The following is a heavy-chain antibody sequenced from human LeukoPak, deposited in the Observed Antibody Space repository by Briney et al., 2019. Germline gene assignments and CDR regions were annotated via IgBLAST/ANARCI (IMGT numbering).Heavy chain of an antibody. V-gene: IGHV1-2*04. Sequence: GASVKVSCKASGYTFTGYYMHWVRQAPGQGLEWMRWINPNSGGTNYAQKFQGWVTMTRDTSISTAYMELSRLRSDDTAVYYCARALYYYYGMDVWGQGTTVTVSS. CDR2: INPNSGGT. J-gene: IGHJ6*02. CDR3: ARALYYYYGMDV. CDR1: GYTFTGYY.